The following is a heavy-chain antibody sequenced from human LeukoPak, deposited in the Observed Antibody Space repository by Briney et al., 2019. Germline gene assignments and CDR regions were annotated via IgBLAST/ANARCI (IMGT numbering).Heavy chain of an antibody. CDR3: AKGAIYDSSGYFDY. CDR1: GITFDDYA. V-gene: IGHV3-9*01. D-gene: IGHD3-22*01. J-gene: IGHJ4*02. Sequence: GGSLRLSCAASGITFDDYAMHWVRQAPGKGLEWFSSISWNSGSIGYADSVKGRFTNPRGNDKNSLYLEMNSLRTEDTALYYCAKGAIYDSSGYFDYWGQGSLVTVSS. CDR2: ISWNSGSI.